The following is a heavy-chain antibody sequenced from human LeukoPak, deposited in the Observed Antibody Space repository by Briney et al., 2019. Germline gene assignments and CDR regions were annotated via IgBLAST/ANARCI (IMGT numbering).Heavy chain of an antibody. Sequence: SETLSLTCTVSGYSISSGYYWGWIRQPAGKGLEWIGRIYTSGSTNYNPSLKSRVTISVDTSKNQFSLKLSSVTAADTAVYYCARDGDCSSTSCYNYYYYYMDVWGKGTTVTVSS. CDR2: IYTSGST. D-gene: IGHD2-2*01. CDR3: ARDGDCSSTSCYNYYYYYMDV. V-gene: IGHV4-61*02. CDR1: GYSISSGYY. J-gene: IGHJ6*03.